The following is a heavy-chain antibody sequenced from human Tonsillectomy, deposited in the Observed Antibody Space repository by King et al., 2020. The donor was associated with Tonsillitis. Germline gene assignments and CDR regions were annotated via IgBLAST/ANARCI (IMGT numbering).Heavy chain of an antibody. D-gene: IGHD3-10*01. CDR2: ISGSGGST. V-gene: IGHV3-23*04. CDR3: AKGRVRGVIITVWFDP. CDR1: GFTFSSYA. J-gene: IGHJ5*02. Sequence: VQLVESGGGLVQPGGSLRLSCAASGFTFSSYAMSWVRQAPGKGLEWVSAISGSGGSTYYADSVKGRFTISRDNSKNTLYLQMNSLRAEDTAVYYCAKGRVRGVIITVWFDPWGQGTLVTVSS.